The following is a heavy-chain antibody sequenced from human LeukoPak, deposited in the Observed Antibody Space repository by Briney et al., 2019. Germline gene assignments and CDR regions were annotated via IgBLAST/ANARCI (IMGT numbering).Heavy chain of an antibody. J-gene: IGHJ5*02. CDR3: ARDRGYCSGGSCYRWFDP. CDR2: IYYGGST. CDR1: GGSISSDC. D-gene: IGHD2-15*01. V-gene: IGHV4-59*13. Sequence: SETLSLTCTVSGGSISSDCWSWIRQPPGKGLEWVEYIYYGGSTNYNPSLKSRVTISVDTSKNQFSLKLSSVTAADTAVYYCARDRGYCSGGSCYRWFDPWGQGTLVTVSS.